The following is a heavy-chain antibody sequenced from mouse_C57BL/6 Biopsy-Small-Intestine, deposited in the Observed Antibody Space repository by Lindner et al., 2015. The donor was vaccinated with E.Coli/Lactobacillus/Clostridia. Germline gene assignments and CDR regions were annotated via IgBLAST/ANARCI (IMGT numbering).Heavy chain of an antibody. CDR1: GYTFTSNG. V-gene: IGHV1-81*01. CDR3: AREAYGTSQYYFDY. CDR2: IYPRSGKT. D-gene: IGHD1-1*01. Sequence: VQLQESGAELARPGASVKLSCKASGYTFTSNGISWVKQRTGQGLEWIGEIYPRSGKTYYNEKFKGKATLTADKSSITAYMELRSLTSEDSAVYFCAREAYGTSQYYFDYWGQGTTLTVSS. J-gene: IGHJ2*01.